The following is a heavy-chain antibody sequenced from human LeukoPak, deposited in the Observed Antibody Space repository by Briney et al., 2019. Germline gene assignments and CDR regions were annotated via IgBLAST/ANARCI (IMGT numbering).Heavy chain of an antibody. V-gene: IGHV1-8*01. CDR1: GYTFTSYD. CDR2: MNPNSGNT. J-gene: IGHJ4*02. CDR3: ARGPHYYGSGSYYQFDY. Sequence: GASVKVSCKASGYTFTSYDINWVRQATGQGLEWMGWMNPNSGNTGYAQKFQGRVTMTRNTSISTAYVELSSLRSEDTAVYYCARGPHYYGSGSYYQFDYWGQGTLVTVSS. D-gene: IGHD3-10*01.